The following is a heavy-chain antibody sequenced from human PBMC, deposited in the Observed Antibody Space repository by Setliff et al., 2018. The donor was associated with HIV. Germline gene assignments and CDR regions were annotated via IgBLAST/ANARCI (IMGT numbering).Heavy chain of an antibody. J-gene: IGHJ6*03. CDR2: ISSIGSPK. D-gene: IGHD5-18*01. V-gene: IGHV3-48*01. Sequence: SLRLSCAASGFSFSTYSMNWVRQAPGKGLEWVSYISSIGSPKYYADSVGGRFTISRDNAKGSLYLQMSSLRAEDTAVYYCVRSMGFTAMAVYYYHYMDVWGKGTTVTSP. CDR1: GFSFSTYS. CDR3: VRSMGFTAMAVYYYHYMDV.